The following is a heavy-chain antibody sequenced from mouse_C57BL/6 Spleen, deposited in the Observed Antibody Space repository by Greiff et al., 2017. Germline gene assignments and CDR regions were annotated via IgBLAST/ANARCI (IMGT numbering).Heavy chain of an antibody. CDR3: AKGYCGYCDMDD. J-gene: IGHJ4*01. Sequence: EVQLQQSGAELVKPGASVKLSCTASGFNITDYCMHWVKQRPEQGLEWIGRIDPEDGKTKYAPKFQGKATITADKSSNTAYLQLSSLTSEDTAVYYCAKGYCGYCDMDDWGKGTSVTVSS. V-gene: IGHV14-2*01. CDR2: IDPEDGKT. D-gene: IGHD2-3*01. CDR1: GFNITDYC.